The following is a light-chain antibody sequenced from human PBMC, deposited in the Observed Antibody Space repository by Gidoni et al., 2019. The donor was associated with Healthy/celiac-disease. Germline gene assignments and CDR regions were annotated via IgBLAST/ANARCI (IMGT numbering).Light chain of an antibody. J-gene: IGKJ2*01. Sequence: DIQMTQSPSTLSASVGDRVTITCRASQSISSWLAWYQKKPGKAPKLLIYKASSLESGVPSRFSGSGSGTEFTLTISSLQPDDFATYYCQQYNSYPYTFGQGTKLEIK. CDR3: QQYNSYPYT. CDR2: KAS. V-gene: IGKV1-5*03. CDR1: QSISSW.